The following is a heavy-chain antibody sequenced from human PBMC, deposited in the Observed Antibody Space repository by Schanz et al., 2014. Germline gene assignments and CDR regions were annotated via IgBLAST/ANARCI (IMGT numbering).Heavy chain of an antibody. J-gene: IGHJ4*02. D-gene: IGHD6-19*01. Sequence: EVQLVESGGGVVHPGGSLRLSCAASGFTFSSYWMHWVRQAPGKGLVWVSRIQSDGSITTYADSVKGRFAISRDNAKNTLYLQMNSLGAEDTAVYYCAKERDITGWNHGDYWGQGTLVTVSS. CDR2: IQSDGSIT. CDR3: AKERDITGWNHGDY. CDR1: GFTFSSYW. V-gene: IGHV3-74*01.